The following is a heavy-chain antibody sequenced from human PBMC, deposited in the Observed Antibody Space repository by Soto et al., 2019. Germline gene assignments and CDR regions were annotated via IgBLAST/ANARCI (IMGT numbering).Heavy chain of an antibody. Sequence: EVQLLESGGDLVPPGGSLRLSCVASGFTFSNYAMSWVRQSPATGLEWVSAVDGSGSPTFYADSVRGRFTISGDNSKNSLYLQMNSLRAEYTAIYYCARAKLTIVGELDYWGHGTLVTVSS. CDR1: GFTFSNYA. J-gene: IGHJ4*01. V-gene: IGHV3-23*05. CDR3: ARAKLTIVGELDY. D-gene: IGHD1-26*01. CDR2: VDGSGSPT.